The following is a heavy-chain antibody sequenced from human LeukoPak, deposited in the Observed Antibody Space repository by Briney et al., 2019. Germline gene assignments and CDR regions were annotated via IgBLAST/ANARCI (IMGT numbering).Heavy chain of an antibody. Sequence: GGSLRLSCAASGFTFSSYGMHWVRQAPGKGLEWVAFIRNDGSDKYYAVSVKGRFTISRDNSKNTLYLQMNSLRAEDTALYYCAKDRAFGQFLWGNDYWGQGTLVTVSS. D-gene: IGHD3-10*01. CDR2: IRNDGSDK. V-gene: IGHV3-30*02. J-gene: IGHJ4*02. CDR3: AKDRAFGQFLWGNDY. CDR1: GFTFSSYG.